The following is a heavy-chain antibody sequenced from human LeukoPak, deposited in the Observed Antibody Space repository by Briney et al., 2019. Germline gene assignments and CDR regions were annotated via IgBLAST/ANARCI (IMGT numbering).Heavy chain of an antibody. CDR1: GGSISSSSYY. D-gene: IGHD3-3*01. J-gene: IGHJ4*02. CDR3: ARESDDFWSGWKIDY. Sequence: SETLSLTCTVSGGSISSSSYYWGWIRQPPGKGLEWIGSIYYSGSTNYNPSLKSRVTISVDTSKNQFSLKLSSVTAADTAVYYCARESDDFWSGWKIDYWGQGTLVTVSS. V-gene: IGHV4-39*07. CDR2: IYYSGST.